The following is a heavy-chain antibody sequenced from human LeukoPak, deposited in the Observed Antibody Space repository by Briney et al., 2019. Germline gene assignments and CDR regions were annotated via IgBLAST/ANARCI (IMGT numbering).Heavy chain of an antibody. CDR2: IFYSGGT. CDR3: ARRNPTVTIGWFDP. Sequence: SETLSLTCTVSGDSIISSYYWGWIRQPPGKGLEWIGSIFYSGGTFYNPSLQTRVTISVDTSKNQFSLKLGSVTAADTGVYYCARRNPTVTIGWFDPWGQGTLVTVSS. J-gene: IGHJ5*02. CDR1: GDSIISSYY. V-gene: IGHV4-39*01. D-gene: IGHD4-17*01.